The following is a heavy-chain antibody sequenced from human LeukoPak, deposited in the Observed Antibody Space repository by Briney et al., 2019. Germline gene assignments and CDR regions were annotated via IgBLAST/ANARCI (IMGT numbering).Heavy chain of an antibody. J-gene: IGHJ5*02. CDR1: GGSITQTNY. V-gene: IGHV4-4*02. Sequence: SETLSLTCDVSGGSITQTNYWTWVRQPPGKGLEWIGEVNLQGGTNYNPSLKSRVTISVDTSKNQFSLKMSSVTAADTAVYYCARARDGHINNWFDPWGQGTLVTVSS. CDR2: VNLQGGT. D-gene: IGHD5-24*01. CDR3: ARARDGHINNWFDP.